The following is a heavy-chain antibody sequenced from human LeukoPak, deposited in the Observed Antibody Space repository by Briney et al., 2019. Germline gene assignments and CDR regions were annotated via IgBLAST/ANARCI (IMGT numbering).Heavy chain of an antibody. CDR2: ISSGSTTK. J-gene: IGHJ3*02. Sequence: PGGSPRLSCAASGFTLNSYSMNWVRQAPGKGVEWVSYISSGSTTKYYADSVKGRFTISRDNAKNTLYLQMNSLRAEDTAVYYCAKDAFDIWGQGTMVTVSS. CDR3: AKDAFDI. CDR1: GFTLNSYS. V-gene: IGHV3-48*01.